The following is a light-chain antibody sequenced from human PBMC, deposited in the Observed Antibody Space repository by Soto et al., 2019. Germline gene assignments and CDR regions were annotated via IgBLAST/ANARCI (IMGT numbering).Light chain of an antibody. CDR3: FSYAGAYTFL. V-gene: IGLV2-11*01. CDR1: NSDVGGFNF. CDR2: DVT. Sequence: QSVLTQPHSLSGSPGQSVTISCTGTNSDVGGFNFVSWYQQHPGKAPKLMIYDVTKRPSGVPDRFSGSKSGSTASLTISGLQAEDEADYYCFSYAGAYTFLFGGGTKVTVL. J-gene: IGLJ2*01.